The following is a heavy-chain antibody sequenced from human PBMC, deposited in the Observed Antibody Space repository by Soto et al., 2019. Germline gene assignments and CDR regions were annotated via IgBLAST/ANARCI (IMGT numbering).Heavy chain of an antibody. D-gene: IGHD6-19*01. CDR3: AKLGSSGWYYFDY. J-gene: IGHJ4*02. V-gene: IGHV3-23*01. CDR1: GFTFSSYA. CDR2: ISGSGGST. Sequence: VGSLRLSCAASGFTFSSYAMSWVRQAPGKGLEWVSAISGSGGSTYYADSVKGRFTISRDNSKNTLYLQMNSLRAEDTAVYYCAKLGSSGWYYFDYWGQGTLVTVSS.